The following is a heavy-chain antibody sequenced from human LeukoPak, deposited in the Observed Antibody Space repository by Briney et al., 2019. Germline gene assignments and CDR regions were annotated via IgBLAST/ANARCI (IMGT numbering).Heavy chain of an antibody. CDR3: AKGWIAARYFDY. J-gene: IGHJ4*02. Sequence: PGGSLRLSCAASGFTFSSYWMSWVRQAPGKGLEWVSAISGSGGSTYYADSVKGRFTISRDNSKNTLYLQMNSLRAEDTAVYYCAKGWIAARYFDYWGQGTLVTVSS. CDR2: ISGSGGST. CDR1: GFTFSSYW. V-gene: IGHV3-23*01. D-gene: IGHD6-6*01.